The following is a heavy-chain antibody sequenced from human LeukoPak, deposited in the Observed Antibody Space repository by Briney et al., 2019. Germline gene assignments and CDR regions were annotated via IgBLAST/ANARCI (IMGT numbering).Heavy chain of an antibody. Sequence: PGGSLRLSCAASGFTFSSYWMHWVRQAPGKGLVWVSRINTDGSITSYADSVKGRFTISRDNAKNTLYLQMNSLRVEDTAVYYCVRIGDSSNSLGIDYWGQGTLVIVSS. J-gene: IGHJ4*02. D-gene: IGHD3-22*01. CDR1: GFTFSSYW. V-gene: IGHV3-74*01. CDR2: INTDGSIT. CDR3: VRIGDSSNSLGIDY.